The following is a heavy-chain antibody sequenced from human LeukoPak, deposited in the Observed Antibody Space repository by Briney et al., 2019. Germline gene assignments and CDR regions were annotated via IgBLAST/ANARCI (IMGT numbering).Heavy chain of an antibody. V-gene: IGHV3-66*01. CDR3: VTEEVTAGAFDF. CDR2: IYTGGKT. D-gene: IGHD2-21*02. CDR1: GFSVSHKF. Sequence: PGGSLRLSCAASGFSVSHKFMDWVRQAPGKGLEWVSVIYTGGKTDYADSVKGQFTISRDNSKNTLFLQMNSLRGADTAVYYCVTEEVTAGAFDFWGQGTMVTVSS. J-gene: IGHJ3*01.